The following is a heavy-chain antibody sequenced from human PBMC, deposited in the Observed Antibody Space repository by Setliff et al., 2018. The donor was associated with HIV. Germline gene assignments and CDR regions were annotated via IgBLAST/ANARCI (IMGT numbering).Heavy chain of an antibody. CDR1: GGSISSGSYY. CDR2: IYTSGST. Sequence: SETLSLTCTVSGGSISSGSYYWSWIRQPAGKGLEWIGHIYTSGSTNYNPSLKSRVTISVDTSTNQFSLKVSSVTAADTAVYYCARVDRCSGGSCYFIDYWGQGTLVT. D-gene: IGHD2-15*01. J-gene: IGHJ4*02. V-gene: IGHV4-61*09. CDR3: ARVDRCSGGSCYFIDY.